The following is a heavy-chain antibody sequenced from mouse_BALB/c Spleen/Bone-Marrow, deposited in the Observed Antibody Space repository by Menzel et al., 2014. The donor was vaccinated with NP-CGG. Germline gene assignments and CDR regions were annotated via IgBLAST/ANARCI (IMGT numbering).Heavy chain of an antibody. Sequence: QVQLQQSGAEVVKPGASVKMSCKALGYTFTTYPIEWMKQNHGKSLEWIGNFHPFNDDTKYNEKFKDKAKLTVEKSSSTVYLEVSRLTSVDSAIYYCARKGPRNAMDYWGQGTSVTVSS. J-gene: IGHJ4*01. CDR2: FHPFNDDT. D-gene: IGHD3-3*01. CDR3: ARKGPRNAMDY. CDR1: GYTFTTYP. V-gene: IGHV1-47*01.